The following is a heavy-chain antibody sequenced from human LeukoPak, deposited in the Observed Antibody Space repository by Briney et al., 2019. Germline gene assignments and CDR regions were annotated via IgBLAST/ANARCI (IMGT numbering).Heavy chain of an antibody. Sequence: ARSLRLSCAAAGFTFADYGMSWVRHAAGEGLGWVCGIIWNGASTGYAESVKGRFTITRDNANNSLYLQMSSLRAEDTALYYCARDGPCINGVCYTDFDYWGRGTLVTVSS. V-gene: IGHV3-20*04. D-gene: IGHD2-8*01. CDR3: ARDGPCINGVCYTDFDY. J-gene: IGHJ4*02. CDR1: GFTFADYG. CDR2: IIWNGAST.